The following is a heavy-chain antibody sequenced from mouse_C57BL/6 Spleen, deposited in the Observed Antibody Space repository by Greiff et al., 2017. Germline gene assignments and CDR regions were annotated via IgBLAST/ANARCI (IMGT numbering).Heavy chain of an antibody. D-gene: IGHD2-4*01. J-gene: IGHJ4*01. CDR2: IWSGGST. Sequence: VMLVESGPGLVQPSQSLSITCTVSGFSLTSYGVHWVRQSPGKGLEWLGVIWSGGSTDYNAAFISRLSISKDNSKSQVFFKMNSLQADDTAIYYCARRPYYDYDDYAMDYWGQGTSVTVSS. V-gene: IGHV2-2*01. CDR1: GFSLTSYG. CDR3: ARRPYYDYDDYAMDY.